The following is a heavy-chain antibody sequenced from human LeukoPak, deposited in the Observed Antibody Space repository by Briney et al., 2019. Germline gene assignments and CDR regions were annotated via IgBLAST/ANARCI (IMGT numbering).Heavy chain of an antibody. CDR1: GFTFTDYY. V-gene: IGHV1-2*02. J-gene: IGHJ4*02. CDR2: IHPNSGGT. CDR3: GRKSAARKTSEFDY. D-gene: IGHD6-6*01. Sequence: ASVKVSCKASGFTFTDYYMNWVRQAPGQGLEWMGWIHPNSGGTNYAQKFQGRVTMTRDTSISTAYMELSRLTFDDTAVYYCGRKSAARKTSEFDYWGQGTLVTVSS.